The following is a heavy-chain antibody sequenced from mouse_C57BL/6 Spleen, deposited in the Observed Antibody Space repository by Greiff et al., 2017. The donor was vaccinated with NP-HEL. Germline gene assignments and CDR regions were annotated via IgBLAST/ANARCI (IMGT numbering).Heavy chain of an antibody. V-gene: IGHV1-15*01. CDR1: GYTFTDYE. J-gene: IGHJ1*03. CDR2: IDPETGGT. Sequence: VKLMESGAELVRPGASVTLSCKASGYTFTDYEMHWVKQTPVHGLEWIGAIDPETGGTAYNQKFKGKAILTADKSSSTAYMELRSLTSEDSAVYYCTRSRNFDVWGTGTTVTVSS. CDR3: TRSRNFDV.